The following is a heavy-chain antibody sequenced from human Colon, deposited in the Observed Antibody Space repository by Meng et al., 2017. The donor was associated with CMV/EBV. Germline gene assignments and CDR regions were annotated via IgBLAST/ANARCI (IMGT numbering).Heavy chain of an antibody. J-gene: IGHJ6*02. V-gene: IGHV4-59*01. CDR2: IYYSGST. D-gene: IGHD2-2*01. CDR3: ARVAVGTSSADYYYYGMDV. Sequence: SETLSLTCTVSGDSIRGFYWNWIRQPPGKGLEWIGYIYYSGSTNYNPSLKSRVTISVDTSKNQFSLKLSSVTAADTAVYYCARVAVGTSSADYYYYGMDVWGQGTTVTVSS. CDR1: GDSIRGFY.